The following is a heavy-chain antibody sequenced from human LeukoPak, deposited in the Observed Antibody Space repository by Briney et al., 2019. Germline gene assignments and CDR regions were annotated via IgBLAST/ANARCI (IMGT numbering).Heavy chain of an antibody. V-gene: IGHV4-34*01. CDR3: ARLGSESPSPYYYYYYGMDV. D-gene: IGHD3-10*01. Sequence: PSETLSLTCAVYGGSFSGYYWSWIRQPPGKGLEWIGEINHSGSTNYNPSLKSRVTISVDTSKNQFSLKLNSVTPEDTAVYYCARLGSESPSPYYYYYYGMDVWGQGTTVTVSS. CDR2: INHSGST. CDR1: GGSFSGYY. J-gene: IGHJ6*02.